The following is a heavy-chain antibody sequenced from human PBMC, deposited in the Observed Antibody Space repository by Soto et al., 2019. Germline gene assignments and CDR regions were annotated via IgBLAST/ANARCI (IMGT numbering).Heavy chain of an antibody. V-gene: IGHV3-73*02. CDR2: TRSKANSYAT. J-gene: IGHJ6*02. D-gene: IGHD1-26*01. Sequence: EVQLVESGGGLVQPGGSLKLSCAASGFTFSGSAMHWVRQASGKGLEWVGRTRSKANSYATAYAASVKGRFTISRDDSKNTAYLQMNSLKTEDTAVYYCTRHMKSREGADYYYYGMDVWGQGTTVTVSS. CDR1: GFTFSGSA. CDR3: TRHMKSREGADYYYYGMDV.